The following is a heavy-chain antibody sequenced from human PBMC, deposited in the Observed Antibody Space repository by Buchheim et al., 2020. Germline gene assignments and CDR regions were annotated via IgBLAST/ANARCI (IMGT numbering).Heavy chain of an antibody. CDR3: AKGLIAAAGTPGDYYYGMDV. CDR1: GFTFSSYG. V-gene: IGHV3-30*18. D-gene: IGHD6-13*01. CDR2: ISYDGSNK. J-gene: IGHJ6*02. Sequence: QVQLVESGGGVVQPGRSLRLSCAASGFTFSSYGMHWVRQAPGKGLEWVAVISYDGSNKYYADSVKGRFTISRDNSKKKLYLQMNSLRAEDTSVYYCAKGLIAAAGTPGDYYYGMDVWGQGTT.